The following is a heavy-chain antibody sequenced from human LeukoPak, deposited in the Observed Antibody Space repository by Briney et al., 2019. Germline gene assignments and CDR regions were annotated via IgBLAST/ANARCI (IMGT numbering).Heavy chain of an antibody. D-gene: IGHD3-10*01. Sequence: SETLSLTCAVYGGSFSGYYWSWIRQPPGKGLEWIGEINHSGSTNYNPSLKSRVTISVDTSKNQFSLKLSSVTAADTAVYYCAVTMVRGVIDSFYYYYMDVWGKGTTVTVSS. CDR2: INHSGST. CDR3: AVTMVRGVIDSFYYYYMDV. J-gene: IGHJ6*03. CDR1: GGSFSGYY. V-gene: IGHV4-34*01.